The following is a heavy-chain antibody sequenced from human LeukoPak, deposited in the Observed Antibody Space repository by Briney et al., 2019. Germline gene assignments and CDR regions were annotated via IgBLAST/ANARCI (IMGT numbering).Heavy chain of an antibody. Sequence: SETLSLTCTVSGGSISSGSYYWSWIRQPAGKGLEWIGRIYTSGSTNYNPSLKSRVTISVDTSKNQFSLKLSSVTAADTAVYYCARLDYSNSYYYYMDVWGKGTTVTVSS. CDR1: GGSISSGSYY. V-gene: IGHV4-61*02. D-gene: IGHD4-11*01. CDR2: IYTSGST. CDR3: ARLDYSNSYYYYMDV. J-gene: IGHJ6*03.